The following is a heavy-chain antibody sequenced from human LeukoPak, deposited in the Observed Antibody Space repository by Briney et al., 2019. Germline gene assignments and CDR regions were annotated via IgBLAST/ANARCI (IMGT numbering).Heavy chain of an antibody. CDR3: ARLVVSDY. Sequence: GASVKVSCKVSGHTLTELSMHWVRQAPGQGLEWMGWINPNSGGTNYAQKFQGRVTMTRDTSISTAYMELSRLRSDDTAVYYCARLVVSDYWGQGTLVTVSS. D-gene: IGHD3-22*01. CDR2: INPNSGGT. J-gene: IGHJ4*02. CDR1: GHTLTELS. V-gene: IGHV1-2*02.